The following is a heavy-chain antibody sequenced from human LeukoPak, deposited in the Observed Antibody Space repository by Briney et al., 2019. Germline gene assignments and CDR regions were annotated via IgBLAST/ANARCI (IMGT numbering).Heavy chain of an antibody. V-gene: IGHV4-39*01. J-gene: IGHJ4*02. CDR2: SYYSGST. Sequence: PSETPSLTCTVSGGSISSSSYYWGWIRQPPGKGLEWIGSSYYSGSTYYNPSLKSRVTISVDTSKNQFSLKLSSVPAADTAVYYCARHGGVIVAYYFDYWGQGTLVSVSS. CDR1: GGSISSSSYY. CDR3: ARHGGVIVAYYFDY. D-gene: IGHD3-16*01.